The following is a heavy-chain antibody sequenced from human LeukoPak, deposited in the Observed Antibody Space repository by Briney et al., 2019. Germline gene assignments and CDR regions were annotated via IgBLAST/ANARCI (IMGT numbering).Heavy chain of an antibody. V-gene: IGHV4-4*07. Sequence: SETLSLTCTVSGGSISSYYWSWIRQPAGKGLEWIGRIYSSGSTNFNPSLKSRVTMSVDTSKNQFSLRLSSVTAADTAAYFCARENWRSKSIDFDSWGQGTLVTVSS. CDR3: ARENWRSKSIDFDS. CDR2: IYSSGST. J-gene: IGHJ4*02. D-gene: IGHD6-6*01. CDR1: GGSISSYY.